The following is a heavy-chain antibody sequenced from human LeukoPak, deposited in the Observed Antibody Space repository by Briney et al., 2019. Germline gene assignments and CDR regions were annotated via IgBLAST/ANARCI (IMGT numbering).Heavy chain of an antibody. J-gene: IGHJ4*02. CDR1: GGSISSGDYY. Sequence: SSETLSLTCTVSGGSISSGDYYWSWIRQPPGKGLEWIVYIYSSGSTNYNPYLKSRVTISVDTSKNQFSLKLNSVTAADTAVYYCARSAPNTDGRRYYFDYWGQGTLVTVSS. D-gene: IGHD5-24*01. V-gene: IGHV4-30-4*01. CDR3: ARSAPNTDGRRYYFDY. CDR2: IYSSGST.